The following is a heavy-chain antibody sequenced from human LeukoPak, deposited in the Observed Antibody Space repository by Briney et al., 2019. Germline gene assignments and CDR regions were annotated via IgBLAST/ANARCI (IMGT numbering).Heavy chain of an antibody. Sequence: TASETLSLTCAVYGGSFSGYYWSWIRQPPGKGLEWIGEINHSGSTNYNPSLKSRVTISVDTSKNQFSLKLSSVTAADTAVYYCARGLGGLGPIPNDRYYYDSSGYLPDYWGQGTLVTVSS. V-gene: IGHV4-34*01. CDR3: ARGLGGLGPIPNDRYYYDSSGYLPDY. D-gene: IGHD3-22*01. J-gene: IGHJ4*02. CDR2: INHSGST. CDR1: GGSFSGYY.